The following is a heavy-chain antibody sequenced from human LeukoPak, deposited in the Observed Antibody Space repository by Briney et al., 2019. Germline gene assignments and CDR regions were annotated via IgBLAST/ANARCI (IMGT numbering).Heavy chain of an antibody. CDR3: AKTSGSHSNFDC. D-gene: IGHD2-15*01. J-gene: IGHJ4*02. V-gene: IGHV3-23*01. Sequence: GSLSLSCAASGFTFTSYAMTWVRQSPGRGLECFTAISGSGGSIYYADSVKGQFTISRDNSKNMLDLQMDGLRAEDTAMYYCAKTSGSHSNFDCWGQGILVTVSS. CDR1: GFTFTSYA. CDR2: ISGSGGSI.